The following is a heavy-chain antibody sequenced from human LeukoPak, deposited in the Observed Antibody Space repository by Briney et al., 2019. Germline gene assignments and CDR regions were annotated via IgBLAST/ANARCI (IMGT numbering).Heavy chain of an antibody. CDR3: AKVGSGSYPSDY. D-gene: IGHD1-26*01. Sequence: GGSLRLSCAASGFTVSSNYMSWVRQAPGKGLEWVGNIQPDGNKEYPVDSVKGRFTISRDNSKNTLYLQMNSLRAEDTAVYYCAKVGSGSYPSDYWGQGTLVTVSS. V-gene: IGHV3-7*03. J-gene: IGHJ4*02. CDR2: IQPDGNKE. CDR1: GFTVSSNY.